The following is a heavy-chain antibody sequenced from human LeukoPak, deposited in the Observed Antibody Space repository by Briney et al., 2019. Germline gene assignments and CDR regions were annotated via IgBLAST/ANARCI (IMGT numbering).Heavy chain of an antibody. V-gene: IGHV1-8*01. Sequence: LVKVSCTASGYTFTSYDINWGRQATRQGLEWRGWMRPNNGNTGYAQKFQGRVTMTTNTSISTAYMELSSLRSEDTAVYYCARVGYYDSSGYYSGGQGTLGTVSA. D-gene: IGHD3-22*01. J-gene: IGHJ4*02. CDR2: MRPNNGNT. CDR1: GYTFTSYD. CDR3: ARVGYYDSSGYYS.